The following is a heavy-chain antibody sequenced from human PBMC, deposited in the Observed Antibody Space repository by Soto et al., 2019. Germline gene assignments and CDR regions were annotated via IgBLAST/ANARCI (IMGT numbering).Heavy chain of an antibody. CDR2: ISSSSSTI. D-gene: IGHD3-22*01. CDR1: GFTFSSYS. J-gene: IGHJ4*02. V-gene: IGHV3-48*02. CDR3: ASSLRGYYYDSSGYNYFDY. Sequence: EVQLVESGGGLVQPGGSLRLSCAASGFTFSSYSMNWVRQAPGKGLEWVSYISSSSSTIYYADSVKGRFTISRDNAKNSLYLQMNSLRDEDTAVYYCASSLRGYYYDSSGYNYFDYWGQGTLVTVSS.